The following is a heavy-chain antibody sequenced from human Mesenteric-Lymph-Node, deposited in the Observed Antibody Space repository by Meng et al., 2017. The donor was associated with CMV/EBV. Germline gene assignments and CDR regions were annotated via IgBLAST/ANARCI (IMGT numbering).Heavy chain of an antibody. CDR2: ISWNSGSI. D-gene: IGHD2-2*01. Sequence: SLKISCAASGFTFDDYAMHWVRQAPGKGLERVSGISWNSGSIGYADSVKGRFTTSRDNAKNSLYLQMNSLRAEDTALYYCAKGLQDIVVVPAFDYWGQGTLVTVSS. V-gene: IGHV3-9*01. CDR3: AKGLQDIVVVPAFDY. J-gene: IGHJ4*02. CDR1: GFTFDDYA.